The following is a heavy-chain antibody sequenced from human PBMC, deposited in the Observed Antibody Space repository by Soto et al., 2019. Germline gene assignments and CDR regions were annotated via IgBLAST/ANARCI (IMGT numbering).Heavy chain of an antibody. V-gene: IGHV4-31*03. Sequence: QVQLQESGPGLVKPSQTLSLICTVSGGSINSGGYYWNWIRQHPGKGLAWIGYIFYSGSTYYDPCLGSRVTITADTSENQFSLNLSSVTAADTAVYFCARGYRQSGYSSSWVFDYWGQGTLVNVSS. CDR1: GGSINSGGYY. CDR3: ARGYRQSGYSSSWVFDY. D-gene: IGHD6-13*01. CDR2: IFYSGST. J-gene: IGHJ4*02.